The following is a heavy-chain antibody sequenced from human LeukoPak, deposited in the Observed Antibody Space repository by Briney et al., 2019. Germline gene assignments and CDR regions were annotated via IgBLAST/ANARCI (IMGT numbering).Heavy chain of an antibody. CDR3: ARGIAAAEPFDY. Sequence: PSETLSLTCTVCGGSISNFWSWIRQAPGKGLEWIGYIYDSGSTSYSPSLKSRVTMSLDSSKRQFSLKLSSVTAADTAVYYCARGIAAAEPFDYWGQGTLVTVSS. CDR2: IYDSGST. J-gene: IGHJ4*02. V-gene: IGHV4-59*12. D-gene: IGHD6-13*01. CDR1: GGSISNF.